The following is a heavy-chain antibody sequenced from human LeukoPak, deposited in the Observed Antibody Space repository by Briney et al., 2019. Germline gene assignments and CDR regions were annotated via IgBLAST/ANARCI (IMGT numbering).Heavy chain of an antibody. CDR2: INPSGGST. V-gene: IGHV1-46*01. CDR1: GYTFTSYY. J-gene: IGHJ4*02. CDR3: ARAEMVVRGVIILESPDY. Sequence: GASVKVSCKASGYTFTSYYMHWVRQAPGQRLEWMGIINPSGGSTSYAQKFQGRVTMTRDTSTSTVYMELSSLRSEDTAVYYCARAEMVVRGVIILESPDYWGQGTLVTVSS. D-gene: IGHD3-10*01.